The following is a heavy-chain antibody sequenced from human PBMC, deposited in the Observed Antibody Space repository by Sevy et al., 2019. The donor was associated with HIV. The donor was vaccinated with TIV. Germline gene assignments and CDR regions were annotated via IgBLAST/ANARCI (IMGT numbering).Heavy chain of an antibody. CDR3: ATDRGYSRYDYLYYYGMDV. D-gene: IGHD5-12*01. V-gene: IGHV1-24*01. J-gene: IGHJ6*02. CDR1: GYTLTELS. CDR2: FDSEDGET. Sequence: ASVKVSCKVSGYTLTELSMHWVRQAPGKGLEWMVGFDSEDGETIYAQKFQGRVTMTEDTSTDTAYMELSSLRSEDTAVYYCATDRGYSRYDYLYYYGMDVWGQGTTVTVSS.